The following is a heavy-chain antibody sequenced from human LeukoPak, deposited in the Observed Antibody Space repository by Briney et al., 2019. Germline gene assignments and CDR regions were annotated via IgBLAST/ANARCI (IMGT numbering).Heavy chain of an antibody. V-gene: IGHV1-24*01. CDR3: ATSGLRYLDWLVRLNYFDY. CDR2: FDPEDGET. Sequence: GASVKVSCKVSGYTLTELSMHWVRQAPGKGLEWMGGFDPEDGETIYAQKFQGRVTMTEDTSTDTAYMELSSLRSEDTAVYYCATSGLRYLDWLVRLNYFDYWGQGTLVTVSS. J-gene: IGHJ4*02. D-gene: IGHD3-9*01. CDR1: GYTLTELS.